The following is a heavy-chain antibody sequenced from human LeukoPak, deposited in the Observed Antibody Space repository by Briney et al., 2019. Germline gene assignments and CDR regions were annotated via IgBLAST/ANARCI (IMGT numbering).Heavy chain of an antibody. Sequence: PGGSLRLSCAASGFTFDDYAMHWVRHAPGKGLEWVSGISWNSGSIGYADSVKGRFTISRDNAKNSLYLQMNSLRAEDTALYYCAKDILSPTVVTPRGNTPYSYFDLWGRGTLVTVSS. J-gene: IGHJ2*01. CDR2: ISWNSGSI. D-gene: IGHD4-23*01. CDR1: GFTFDDYA. CDR3: AKDILSPTVVTPRGNTPYSYFDL. V-gene: IGHV3-9*01.